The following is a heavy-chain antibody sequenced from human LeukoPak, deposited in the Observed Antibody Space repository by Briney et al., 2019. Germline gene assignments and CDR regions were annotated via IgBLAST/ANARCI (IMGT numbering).Heavy chain of an antibody. CDR2: ISSSSSYI. Sequence: GGSLRLSCAASGFTFSSYSMNWVRQAPGKGLEWVSSISSSSSYIYYADSVKGRFTISRDNAKNLLYLQMNSLRAEDTAVYYCARDVIAVAAVNDAFDIWGQGTMVTVSS. J-gene: IGHJ3*02. CDR3: ARDVIAVAAVNDAFDI. V-gene: IGHV3-21*01. D-gene: IGHD6-19*01. CDR1: GFTFSSYS.